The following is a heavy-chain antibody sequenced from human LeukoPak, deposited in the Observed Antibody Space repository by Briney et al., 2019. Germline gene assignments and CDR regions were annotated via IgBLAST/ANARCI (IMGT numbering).Heavy chain of an antibody. CDR3: AGPMDRGPTRAFDY. CDR1: GGSFSGYF. D-gene: IGHD3-10*01. J-gene: IGHJ4*02. Sequence: SETLSLTCAVYGGSFSGYFWSWIRQPPGKGLEWIGEINHSGSTDYNPSLKSRVTISVDTSKNQLSLKLSSVTAADTAVYYCAGPMDRGPTRAFDYWGQGTLVTVSS. V-gene: IGHV4-34*01. CDR2: INHSGST.